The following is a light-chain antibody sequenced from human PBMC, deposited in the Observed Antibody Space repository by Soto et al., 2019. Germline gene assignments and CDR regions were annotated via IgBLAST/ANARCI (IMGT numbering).Light chain of an antibody. CDR3: LQDYNYPPT. CDR2: EAS. J-gene: IGKJ5*01. CDR1: QSVSSN. V-gene: IGKV3D-15*01. Sequence: EIVMTQSPATLSVSTGERATLSCRASQSVSSNLAWYQQKPGQAPRLLIYEASTRATGIPARFSGTGSGTEFTLTISSLQAEDFAVYYCLQDYNYPPTFGQGTRLEIK.